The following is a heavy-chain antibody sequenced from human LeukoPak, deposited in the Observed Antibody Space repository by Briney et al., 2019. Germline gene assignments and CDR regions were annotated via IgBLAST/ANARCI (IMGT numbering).Heavy chain of an antibody. D-gene: IGHD3-22*01. CDR3: ARVNSSGLDAFDI. V-gene: IGHV1-2*02. Sequence: GASVRLSCNASGYTFTVYYIYWVRQAPGQGLEWMGWINPNSGGTNYAQKFQGRVTMTRDTSISTAYMELSRLRSDDTAVYYCARVNSSGLDAFDIWGQGTMVTVSS. CDR1: GYTFTVYY. J-gene: IGHJ3*02. CDR2: INPNSGGT.